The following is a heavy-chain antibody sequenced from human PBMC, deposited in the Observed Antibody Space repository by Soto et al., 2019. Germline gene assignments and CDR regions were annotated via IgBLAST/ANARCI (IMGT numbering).Heavy chain of an antibody. V-gene: IGHV3-23*01. CDR2: ISGSGGST. Sequence: EVQLLESGGGLVQPGGSLRLSCAASGFTFSSYAMSWVRQAPGKGLEWVSAISGSGGSTYYADSVKGRFTISRDNSKNTLYLQMNSLRAEDTAVYYCAKEGPRVGHTRNWFDPWGQGTLVTVSS. CDR3: AKEGPRVGHTRNWFDP. J-gene: IGHJ5*02. CDR1: GFTFSSYA. D-gene: IGHD2-2*01.